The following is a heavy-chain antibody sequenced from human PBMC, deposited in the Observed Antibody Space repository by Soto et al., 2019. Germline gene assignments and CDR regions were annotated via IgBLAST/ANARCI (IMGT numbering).Heavy chain of an antibody. CDR1: GFTFSIYS. V-gene: IGHV3-48*01. J-gene: IGHJ6*02. D-gene: IGHD3-10*01. Sequence: EVQVVESGGGLVQPGGSLRISCAASGFTFSIYSMNWVRQAPGKGLEWISYISSTSSTIYYADSVKGRFTISRDNAKNSLYLQMNSLRAEDTAVYYCATYYGSGSYVPDDYYYGMDVWGQGTTVTVSS. CDR2: ISSTSSTI. CDR3: ATYYGSGSYVPDDYYYGMDV.